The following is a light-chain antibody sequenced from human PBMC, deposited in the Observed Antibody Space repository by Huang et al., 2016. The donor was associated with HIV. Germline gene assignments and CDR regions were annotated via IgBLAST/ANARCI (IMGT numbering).Light chain of an antibody. CDR3: QQYNDWPIT. V-gene: IGKV3-15*01. CDR1: QSVSGN. CDR2: GAS. Sequence: IVLTQSPATLSVSPVERATLSCRASQSVSGNLAWYQQKPGQAPRLLIFGASTRAIGVPAKFRGSGAGTEFTLTITSLQSEDFAIYYCQQYNDWPITFGPGTKVDMK. J-gene: IGKJ3*01.